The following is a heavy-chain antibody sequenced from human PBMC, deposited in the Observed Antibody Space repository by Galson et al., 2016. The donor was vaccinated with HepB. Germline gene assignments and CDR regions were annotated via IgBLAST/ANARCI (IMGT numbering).Heavy chain of an antibody. CDR3: AKGRCSGRGCDYFDY. D-gene: IGHD6-19*01. Sequence: SLRLSCAASGITFSRYAMNWVRQAPGKGLEWVSTITDSGGFTYLADSVRGRFTISRDNSKSKLYLQMNSLRAEDTAIYYCAKGRCSGRGCDYFDYWSQGTLVTGSS. J-gene: IGHJ4*02. CDR1: GITFSRYA. CDR2: ITDSGGFT. V-gene: IGHV3-23*01.